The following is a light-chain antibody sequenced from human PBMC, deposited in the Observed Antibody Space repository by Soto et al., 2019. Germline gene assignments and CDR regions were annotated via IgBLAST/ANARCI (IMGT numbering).Light chain of an antibody. Sequence: EIVLTQSPGTLSVSPGERATLSCRASQSVSSSYLAWYQQKPGQAPRLLIYAASSRATGIPHRFSGSGSGTDFTLTISRLEPEDFAVYSCQKYGSSPGTFGQGPRWIS. CDR3: QKYGSSPGT. CDR1: QSVSSSY. CDR2: AAS. J-gene: IGKJ1*01. V-gene: IGKV3-20*01.